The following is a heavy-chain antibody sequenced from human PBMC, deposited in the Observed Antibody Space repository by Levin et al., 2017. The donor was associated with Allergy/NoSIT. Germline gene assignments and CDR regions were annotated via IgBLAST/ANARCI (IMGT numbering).Heavy chain of an antibody. Sequence: GGSLRLSCAASGFTFSTYAMNWVRQAPGKGLEWVSSICGSCGNTYYADSVKGRFTISRDNSRNTLYLQMNSLRADDTAVYSCAKDRSQLDGSGALDHWGQGTLVTVSS. D-gene: IGHD6-19*01. J-gene: IGHJ5*02. CDR3: AKDRSQLDGSGALDH. CDR1: GFTFSTYA. V-gene: IGHV3-23*01. CDR2: ICGSCGNT.